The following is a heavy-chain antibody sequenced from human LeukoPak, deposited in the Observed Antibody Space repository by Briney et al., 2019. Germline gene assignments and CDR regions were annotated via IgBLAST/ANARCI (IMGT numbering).Heavy chain of an antibody. CDR1: GDSFTSYW. Sequence: GESLKISCMCAGDSFTSYWSCCVRQMQGKGVEGMEIIYPGDSESRYSPSCQGQVTISADKTISSPYLQWSSLKASDTAMYYCARRDSSGYNYFDYWGQGTLVTVSS. CDR2: IYPGDSES. J-gene: IGHJ4*02. CDR3: ARRDSSGYNYFDY. D-gene: IGHD3-22*01. V-gene: IGHV5-51*01.